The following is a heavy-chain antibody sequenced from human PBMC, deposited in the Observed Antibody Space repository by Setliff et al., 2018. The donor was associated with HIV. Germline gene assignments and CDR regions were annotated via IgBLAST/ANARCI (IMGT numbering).Heavy chain of an antibody. Sequence: GESLKISCRGSGYSFTSYWIGWVRQMPGKGLEWMGIIYPADSDTRYSPSFEGQVTMSADKSINTAHLQWNSLKASDTAMYYCVRQPTDTSGYNNWFDSWGQGTLVTVSS. CDR1: GYSFTSYW. D-gene: IGHD3-3*01. J-gene: IGHJ5*01. CDR2: IYPADSDT. V-gene: IGHV5-51*01. CDR3: VRQPTDTSGYNNWFDS.